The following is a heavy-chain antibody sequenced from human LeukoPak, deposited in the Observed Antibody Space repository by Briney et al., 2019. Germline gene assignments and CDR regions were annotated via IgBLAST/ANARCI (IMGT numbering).Heavy chain of an antibody. J-gene: IGHJ4*02. CDR3: ARANAPYYDDSSAPTDY. CDR1: GYTFTSYY. Sequence: ASVKVSCKASGYTFTSYYMHWVRQAPGQGLEWMGIINPSGGSTSYAQKFQGRVTMTRDTSTSTVYMELSSLRSEDTAVYYCARANAPYYDDSSAPTDYWGQGTLVTVSS. D-gene: IGHD3-22*01. V-gene: IGHV1-46*01. CDR2: INPSGGST.